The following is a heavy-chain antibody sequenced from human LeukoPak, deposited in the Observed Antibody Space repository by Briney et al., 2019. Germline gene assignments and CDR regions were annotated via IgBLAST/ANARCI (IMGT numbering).Heavy chain of an antibody. CDR3: ARRYGNYYDSSGYYYYFDY. V-gene: IGHV4-39*07. J-gene: IGHJ4*02. D-gene: IGHD3-22*01. CDR1: GGSISSSSYY. Sequence: PSETLSLTCTVSGGSISSSSYYWGWIRQPPGKGLEWIGSIYYSGSTYYNPSLKSRVTISVDTSKNQFSLKLSSVTAADTAVYYCARRYGNYYDSSGYYYYFDYWGQGALVTVSS. CDR2: IYYSGST.